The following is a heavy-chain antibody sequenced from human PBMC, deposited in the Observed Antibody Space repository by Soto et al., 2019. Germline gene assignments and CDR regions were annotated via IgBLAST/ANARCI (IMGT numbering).Heavy chain of an antibody. CDR2: ISSDGGIE. D-gene: IGHD1-1*01. V-gene: IGHV3-30-3*01. Sequence: QEQVMESGGGVVQPGGSMRLSHVTSGFSFSSHSMHWFRQAPGKGLEWVAVISSDGGIEVYAESVKGRFTISRDNFKNTLYLQMKSLRSEDTAVYYCAREVVTTKWYFDNWGQGVLVTVSS. J-gene: IGHJ4*02. CDR1: GFSFSSHS. CDR3: AREVVTTKWYFDN.